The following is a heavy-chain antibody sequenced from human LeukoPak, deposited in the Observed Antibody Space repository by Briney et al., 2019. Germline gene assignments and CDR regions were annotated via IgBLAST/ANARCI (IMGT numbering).Heavy chain of an antibody. J-gene: IGHJ4*02. Sequence: GGSLRLSCAASGFTFSSYAMSWVREAPGEGLEWVSATSGSGGSTYYADSVKGRFTISRDNSKNTLYLQMNSLSAEDASVYYCAREKARGPDYWGQGTLVTVSS. CDR2: TSGSGGST. CDR1: GFTFSSYA. V-gene: IGHV3-23*01. CDR3: AREKARGPDY.